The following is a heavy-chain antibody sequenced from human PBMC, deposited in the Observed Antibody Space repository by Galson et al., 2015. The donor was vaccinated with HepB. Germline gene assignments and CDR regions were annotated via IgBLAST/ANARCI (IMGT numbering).Heavy chain of an antibody. CDR1: GFTFSSYS. V-gene: IGHV3-21*01. CDR3: ARNRGYGRRNAGYWADS. J-gene: IGHJ4*02. Sequence: SLRLSCAASGFTFSSYSMNWVRQAPGKGLEWVSSINSGSTYIYYADSVEGRFTISRDNAKNSLYLLMNSLRAEDTAMYYCARNRGYGRRNAGYWADSWGRGTLVTVSS. D-gene: IGHD6-25*01. CDR2: INSGSTYI.